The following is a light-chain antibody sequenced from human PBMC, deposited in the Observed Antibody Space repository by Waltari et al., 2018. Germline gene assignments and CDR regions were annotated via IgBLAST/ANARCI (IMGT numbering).Light chain of an antibody. CDR1: QGISSF. Sequence: QLTQSPSSLSASVGDRVTITCRASQGISSFLAWYQQKAGKAPKLLIYAASTLQSGVPSRFSGSGSGTDFTLTISSLQPEDFATYYCQQANNFPRTFGQGTKVEI. J-gene: IGKJ1*01. CDR2: AAS. CDR3: QQANNFPRT. V-gene: IGKV1-9*01.